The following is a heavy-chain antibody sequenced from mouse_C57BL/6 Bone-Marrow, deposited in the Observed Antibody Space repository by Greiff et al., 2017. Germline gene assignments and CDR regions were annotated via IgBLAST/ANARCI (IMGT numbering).Heavy chain of an antibody. V-gene: IGHV14-4*01. CDR2: IDPENGDT. CDR3: TTGLYSGSSYVGY. J-gene: IGHJ2*01. CDR1: GFNIKDDY. Sequence: EVQLQQSGAELVRPGASVKLSCTASGFNIKDDYMHWVKQRPEQGLEWIGWIDPENGDTAYASKFEGKATITADTSSNTAYRQLSSLTSEDNAVYSCTTGLYSGSSYVGYWGQGTTLTVSS. D-gene: IGHD1-1*01.